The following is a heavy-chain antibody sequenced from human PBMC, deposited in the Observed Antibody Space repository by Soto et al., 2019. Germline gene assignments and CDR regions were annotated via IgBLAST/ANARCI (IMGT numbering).Heavy chain of an antibody. CDR1: GFPFSSYA. D-gene: IGHD3-22*01. Sequence: GGSLRLSCAASGFPFSSYAMHWVRQAPGKGLEWVAVISYDGSNKYYADSVKGRFTISRDNSKNTLYLQMNSLRAEDTAVYYCARDAMLVVASVAFDSWGQGTMVTGSS. J-gene: IGHJ3*02. CDR3: ARDAMLVVASVAFDS. V-gene: IGHV3-30-3*01. CDR2: ISYDGSNK.